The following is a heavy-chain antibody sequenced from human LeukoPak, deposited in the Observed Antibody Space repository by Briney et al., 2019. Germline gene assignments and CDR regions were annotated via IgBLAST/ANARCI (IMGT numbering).Heavy chain of an antibody. V-gene: IGHV4-4*07. CDR1: GGSLSNFY. J-gene: IGHJ4*02. Sequence: SETLSLTCTVSGGSLSNFYWSWIRQPAGKGLEWIGLIFTSGSTNYNPSLKSRVAMSVDTSKPQFSLRLSSVTAADTAVYYCARGRYCSGGSCYFDYWGQGTLVTVSS. D-gene: IGHD2-15*01. CDR2: IFTSGST. CDR3: ARGRYCSGGSCYFDY.